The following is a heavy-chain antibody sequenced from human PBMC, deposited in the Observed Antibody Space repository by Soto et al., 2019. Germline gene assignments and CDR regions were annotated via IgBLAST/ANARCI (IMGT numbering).Heavy chain of an antibody. J-gene: IGHJ4*02. D-gene: IGHD5-18*01. Sequence: SVKVSCKASGYTFTGYYMHWVRQAPGQGLEWMGWINPDSGGTNYAQNFQGWVTMTRDTSISTAYIELSRLRSDDTAVYYCARDRAVDTAMVTGYFDYWGLGTLVTVSS. V-gene: IGHV1-2*04. CDR3: ARDRAVDTAMVTGYFDY. CDR2: INPDSGGT. CDR1: GYTFTGYY.